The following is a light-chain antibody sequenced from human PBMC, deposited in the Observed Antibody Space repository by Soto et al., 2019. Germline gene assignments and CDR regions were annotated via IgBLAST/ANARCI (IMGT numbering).Light chain of an antibody. CDR3: SSYAASNNYI. V-gene: IGLV2-8*01. J-gene: IGLJ1*01. Sequence: QSVLTQPPSASGSPGQSVTISCTGTSSEVGGYYYVSWYQQHPVKAPKLMIYEVSKRPSGVPDRFSGSKSGNTASLTVSGLQAEDEADYYCSSYAASNNYIFGTGTKVTVL. CDR1: SSEVGGYYY. CDR2: EVS.